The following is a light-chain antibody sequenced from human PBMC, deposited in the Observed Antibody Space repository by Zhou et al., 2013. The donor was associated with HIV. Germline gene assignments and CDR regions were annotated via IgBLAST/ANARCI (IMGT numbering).Light chain of an antibody. CDR1: QDISNY. Sequence: DIQLTQSPSSLSASVGDSVTITCQASQDISNYLNWYQQKPGKAPKLLIYDASKLETGVPSRFSGSGYGTDFTFTISSLQPEDIATYYCQLHDNVPSITFGQGTRLEIK. CDR2: DAS. V-gene: IGKV1-33*01. J-gene: IGKJ5*01. CDR3: QLHDNVPSIT.